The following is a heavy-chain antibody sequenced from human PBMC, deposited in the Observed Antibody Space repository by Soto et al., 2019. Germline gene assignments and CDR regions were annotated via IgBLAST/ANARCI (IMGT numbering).Heavy chain of an antibody. CDR1: GDSISRGGYY. D-gene: IGHD2-21*01. Sequence: QVQLQESGPGLVKPSQTLSLTCTVSGDSISRGGYYWNWIRQHPRKGLEWIGYIYHSGSTNCNPSLKSRFTISVDTSKNQLSLELSNVTAADTAVYYCARDGAGAYGLGWFDPWGQGILVTVSS. CDR3: ARDGAGAYGLGWFDP. J-gene: IGHJ5*02. V-gene: IGHV4-31*03. CDR2: IYHSGST.